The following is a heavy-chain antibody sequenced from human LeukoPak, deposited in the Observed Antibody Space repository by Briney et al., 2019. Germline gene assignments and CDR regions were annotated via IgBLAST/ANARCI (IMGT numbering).Heavy chain of an antibody. CDR3: AKDWGIAVAGTTPLDY. V-gene: IGHV3-9*01. D-gene: IGHD6-19*01. Sequence: GGSLRLSCAASGFTFDDYAMHWVRQAPGKGLEWVSGISWNSGSIGYADSVKGRFTISRDNAKNSLYRQMNSLRAEDTALYYCAKDWGIAVAGTTPLDYWGQGTLVTVSS. CDR1: GFTFDDYA. J-gene: IGHJ4*02. CDR2: ISWNSGSI.